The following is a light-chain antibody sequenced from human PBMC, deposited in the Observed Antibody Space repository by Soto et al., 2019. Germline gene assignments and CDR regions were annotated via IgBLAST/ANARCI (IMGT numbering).Light chain of an antibody. CDR3: QHSYSTSWT. CDR1: QSISSY. V-gene: IGKV1-39*01. Sequence: DIQMTQSPTSLSASVGDRVTITCRASQSISSYLNWYQQKPGKAPKLLIYAASSLQSGVPSRFSGSGSGTDITLTISSLQPEDFATYYCQHSYSTSWTFGQGTKVEIK. CDR2: AAS. J-gene: IGKJ1*01.